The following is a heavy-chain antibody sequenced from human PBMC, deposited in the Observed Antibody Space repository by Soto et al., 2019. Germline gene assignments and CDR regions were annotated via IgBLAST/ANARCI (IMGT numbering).Heavy chain of an antibody. D-gene: IGHD2-15*01. CDR3: AKGGGSCCFDN. Sequence: GGSLRLSCAASGFTFSSYAMSWVRQAPGEGLEWVSAISGGGGSTYYADSVKGRVTISRDNSKNTLYLQMNSLGAEDTAVYYCAKGGGSCCFDNWGQGTLVTVSS. J-gene: IGHJ4*02. V-gene: IGHV3-23*01. CDR1: GFTFSSYA. CDR2: ISGGGGST.